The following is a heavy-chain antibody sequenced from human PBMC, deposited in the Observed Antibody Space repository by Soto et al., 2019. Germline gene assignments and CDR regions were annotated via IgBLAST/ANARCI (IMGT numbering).Heavy chain of an antibody. CDR2: IHYSGST. D-gene: IGHD6-13*01. J-gene: IGHJ5*02. CDR3: ARLSIIAAGGWFDP. CDR1: GGSITSGTYY. V-gene: IGHV4-31*03. Sequence: QVQLQESGPGLVKPSQTLSLTCTVSGGSITSGTYYWSWIRQHPGRGLEWIGYIHYSGSTYYNPSLKSRVSMSVDTSKNQFSLNLSSVTAADTAMYYCARLSIIAAGGWFDPWGQGTLVTVSS.